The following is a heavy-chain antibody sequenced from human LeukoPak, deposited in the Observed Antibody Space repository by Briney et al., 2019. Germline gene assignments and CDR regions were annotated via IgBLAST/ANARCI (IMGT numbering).Heavy chain of an antibody. CDR3: ARTGAYSGSYYLDY. D-gene: IGHD1-26*01. V-gene: IGHV4-59*01. J-gene: IGHJ4*02. CDR2: IYYSGST. CDR1: GGSISSYY. Sequence: SETLSLTCTVSGGSISSYYWSWIRQPPGKGLEWIGYIYYSGSTNYNPSLKSRVTISVDTSKNQFSRKLSSVTAADTAVYYCARTGAYSGSYYLDYWGQGTLVTVSS.